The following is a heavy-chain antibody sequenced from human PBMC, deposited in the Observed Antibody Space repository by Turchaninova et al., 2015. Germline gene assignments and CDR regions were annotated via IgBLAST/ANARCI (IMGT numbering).Heavy chain of an antibody. V-gene: IGHV4-59*01. CDR2: IYYTGGT. Sequence: QVQLQGPGPGLVETSETLSLTCTVSGGSISTYFWSWTRQPPGKGLEWIGHIYYTGGTNYNPSLKSRVTISVDTSKNQFSLKLSSVTAADTAVYYCARDPQGYTYDYWGQGALVTVSS. CDR3: ARDPQGYTYDY. J-gene: IGHJ4*02. D-gene: IGHD5-18*01. CDR1: GGSISTYF.